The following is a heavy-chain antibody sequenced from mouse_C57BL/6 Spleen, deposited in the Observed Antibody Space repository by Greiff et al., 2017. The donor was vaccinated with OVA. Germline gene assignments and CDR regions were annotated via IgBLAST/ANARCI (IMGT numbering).Heavy chain of an antibody. D-gene: IGHD2-4*01. CDR2: IDPSDSSP. CDR3: ARSGIRDAMDY. CDR1: GYTFTSYW. J-gene: IGHJ4*01. Sequence: QVQLQQPGAELVMPGASVKLSCKASGYTFTSYWMHWVKQRPGQGLEWIGEIDPSDSSPNYNQKFKGKSTLTVDKSSSTAYMQLSSLTSEDSAVYYCARSGIRDAMDYWGQGTSVTVSS. V-gene: IGHV1-69*01.